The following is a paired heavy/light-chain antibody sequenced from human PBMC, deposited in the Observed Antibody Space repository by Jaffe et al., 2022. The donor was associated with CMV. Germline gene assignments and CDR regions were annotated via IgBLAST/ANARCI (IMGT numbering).Light chain of an antibody. Sequence: QSALTQPASVSGSPGQSITISCTGTGSNVGGYNFVSWYQQHPDRAPKLIIYDVSNRPSGVSNRFSGSKSGNTASLTISGLQAEDEADYYCSSYTSSDTRVFGTGTKVTVL. CDR3: SSYTSSDTRV. CDR2: DVS. V-gene: IGLV2-14*03. CDR1: GSNVGGYNF. J-gene: IGLJ1*01.
Heavy chain of an antibody. CDR1: GFTVSHRY. V-gene: IGHV3-53*01. CDR2: IYSSDTT. CDR3: ARDLLGSDRFYYAMDV. D-gene: IGHD2-8*02. J-gene: IGHJ6*02. Sequence: EGQLVESGGGLIQPGGSLRLSCAASGFTVSHRYLSWVRQAPGKGLEWVSIIYSSDTTYYADSVKGRFTLSRDNSKNMLYLQMNTLRDEDTAVYYCARDLLGSDRFYYAMDVWGQGTTVTVSS.